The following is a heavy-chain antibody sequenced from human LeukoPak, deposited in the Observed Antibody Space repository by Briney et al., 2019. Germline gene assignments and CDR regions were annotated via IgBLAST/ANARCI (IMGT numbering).Heavy chain of an antibody. Sequence: HPGGSLRLSCAASGFTVSSNYMSWVRQAPGKGLEWVAVISYDGSNKYYADSVKGRFTISRDNSKNTLYLQMNSLRAEDTAVYYCAKEWGKYSSSWYGLDYWGQGTLVTVSS. CDR3: AKEWGKYSSSWYGLDY. CDR1: GFTVSSNY. V-gene: IGHV3-30*18. D-gene: IGHD6-13*01. J-gene: IGHJ4*02. CDR2: ISYDGSNK.